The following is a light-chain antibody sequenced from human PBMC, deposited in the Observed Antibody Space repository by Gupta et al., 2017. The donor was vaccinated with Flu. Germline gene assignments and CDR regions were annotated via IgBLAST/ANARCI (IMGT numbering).Light chain of an antibody. J-gene: IGKJ4*01. CDR2: EAS. Sequence: PVTLSLSPGERATLSFMSSQNIYSNLAWYRQKPGQSPSLLVYEASRRATGVPARFSGTGSGTEFTLTIDSLEREDFAVYFCQQRCNWPYTFGGGTMVDIK. CDR1: QNIYSN. CDR3: QQRCNWPYT. V-gene: IGKV3-11*01.